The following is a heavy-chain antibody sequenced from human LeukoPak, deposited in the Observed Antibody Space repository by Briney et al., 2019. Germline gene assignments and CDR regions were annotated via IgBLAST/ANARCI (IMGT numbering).Heavy chain of an antibody. Sequence: SETLSLTCAVSGGSLGNYYWSWIRQPAGKGLEWIGRIYPTGHTHYNPSLKSRVTMSVDTSKNQFSLKMTSLTAADTAVYYCARITDPDYRSGWSGADYWGRGTQVTVSA. V-gene: IGHV4-4*07. J-gene: IGHJ4*02. CDR1: GGSLGNYY. CDR3: ARITDPDYRSGWSGADY. CDR2: IYPTGHT. D-gene: IGHD6-19*01.